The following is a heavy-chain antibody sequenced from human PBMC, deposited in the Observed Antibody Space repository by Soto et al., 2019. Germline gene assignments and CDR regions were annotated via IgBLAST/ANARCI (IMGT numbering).Heavy chain of an antibody. D-gene: IGHD4-17*01. CDR1: GFTFSSYS. J-gene: IGHJ3*02. V-gene: IGHV3-21*01. CDR2: ISSSSSYI. Sequence: PGGSLRLSCAASGFTFSSYSINWVRQAPGKGLEWVSSISSSSSYIYYADSVKGRFTISRDNAKNSLYLQMNSLRAEDTAVYYCARDRDYGDYGAFDIWGQGTMVTVSS. CDR3: ARDRDYGDYGAFDI.